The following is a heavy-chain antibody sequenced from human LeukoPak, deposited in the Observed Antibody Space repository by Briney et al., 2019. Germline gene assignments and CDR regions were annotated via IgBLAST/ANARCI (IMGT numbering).Heavy chain of an antibody. J-gene: IGHJ4*02. CDR2: INPSGGGT. Sequence: ASVKVSCKASGYTFTTHYIFWVRQAPGQGLEWMGMINPSGGGTSYSQRFQGRVTMTGDTSTSTVHMELNSLRSEDSAVYYCARRSPAYCGGDCYLDHWGQGTLVTVSS. CDR3: ARRSPAYCGGDCYLDH. V-gene: IGHV1-46*01. CDR1: GYTFTTHY. D-gene: IGHD2-21*02.